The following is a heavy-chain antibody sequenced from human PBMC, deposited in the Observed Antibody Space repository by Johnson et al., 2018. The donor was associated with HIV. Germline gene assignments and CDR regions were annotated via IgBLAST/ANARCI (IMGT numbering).Heavy chain of an antibody. D-gene: IGHD6-13*01. J-gene: IGHJ3*02. Sequence: QVQLVESGGGLVKPGGSLRLSCAASGFTFSDYYMSWIRQAPGKGLEWVSYISMSGRTIYYADSVKGRFTVSRDNARNSLYLQINGLRAEDTAFYYCARGKGAAAGLDAFDIWGQGTMVTVSS. CDR3: ARGKGAAAGLDAFDI. CDR1: GFTFSDYY. CDR2: ISMSGRTI. V-gene: IGHV3-11*01.